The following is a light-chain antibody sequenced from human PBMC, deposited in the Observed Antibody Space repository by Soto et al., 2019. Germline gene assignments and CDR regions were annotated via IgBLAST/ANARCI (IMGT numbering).Light chain of an antibody. CDR2: KAS. Sequence: DIKMTKSPSTRSASVGDSVSITCRASQTISIWVAWYQQKPGKAPKLLVYKASELGIGVPSTFSGHASGSEFPLPISSLQPDHFATYYCRQYNSYPWRFGQGTKGEI. V-gene: IGKV1-5*03. CDR3: RQYNSYPWR. J-gene: IGKJ1*01. CDR1: QTISIW.